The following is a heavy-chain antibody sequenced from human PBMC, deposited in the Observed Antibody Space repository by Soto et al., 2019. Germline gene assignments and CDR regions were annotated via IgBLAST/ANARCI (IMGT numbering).Heavy chain of an antibody. J-gene: IGHJ4*02. CDR2: ISDDGRRR. V-gene: IGHV3-30*18. CDR1: GFTSSPYG. Sequence: GGSLRLSCAASGFTSSPYGMHWVRQAPGKGLEWVAVISDDGRRRYYGDSVKGRFTISRDYSKNTVDLQMDSLRAEDTAVYYCAKDRRVSWSFDKWGQGTSVTVYS. CDR3: AKDRRVSWSFDK. D-gene: IGHD3-10*01.